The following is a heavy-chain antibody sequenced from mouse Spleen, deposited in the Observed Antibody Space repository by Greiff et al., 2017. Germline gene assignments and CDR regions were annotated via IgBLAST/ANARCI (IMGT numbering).Heavy chain of an antibody. CDR1: GYTFTSYW. Sequence: VQLQQSGAELVMPGASVKLSCKASGYTFTSYWMQWVKQRPGQGLEWIGEIDPSDSYTNYNQKFKGKATLTVDTSSSTAYMQLSSLTSEDSAVYYCSSSEDYYGSSGGYFDYWGQGTTLTVSS. CDR3: SSSEDYYGSSGGYFDY. D-gene: IGHD1-1*01. V-gene: IGHV1-50*01. J-gene: IGHJ2*01. CDR2: IDPSDSYT.